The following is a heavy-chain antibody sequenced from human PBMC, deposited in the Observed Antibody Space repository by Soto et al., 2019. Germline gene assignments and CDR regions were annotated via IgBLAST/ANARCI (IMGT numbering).Heavy chain of an antibody. CDR1: GGSISSSSYY. V-gene: IGHV4-39*01. J-gene: IGHJ4*02. Sequence: SETLSLTCTVSGGSISSSSYYWGWIRQPPGKGLEWIGSIYYSGSTYYNPSLKSRVTISVDTSKNQFSLKLSSVTAADTAVYHCAGTLLRFLEWLLSDPDYWGQGTLVTVSS. CDR2: IYYSGST. CDR3: AGTLLRFLEWLLSDPDY. D-gene: IGHD3-3*01.